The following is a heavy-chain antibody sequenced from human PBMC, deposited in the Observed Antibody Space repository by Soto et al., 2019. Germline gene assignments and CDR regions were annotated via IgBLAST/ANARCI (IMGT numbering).Heavy chain of an antibody. D-gene: IGHD2-15*01. Sequence: GGSLRLSCAASGFTFSSYAMSWVRQAPGKGLEWVSAISSSGGSTYYADSVKGRFTISRDNAKNTVYLQMNSLRDEDTAIYYCTTYCIGGSCEGPTYGMDVWGQGTTVTVSS. CDR3: TTYCIGGSCEGPTYGMDV. CDR1: GFTFSSYA. V-gene: IGHV3-23*01. J-gene: IGHJ6*02. CDR2: ISSSGGST.